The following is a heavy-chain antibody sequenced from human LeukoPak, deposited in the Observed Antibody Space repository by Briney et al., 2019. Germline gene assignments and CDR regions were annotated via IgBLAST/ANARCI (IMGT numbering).Heavy chain of an antibody. Sequence: RTSETLSLTCTVSGGSISSYYWSWIRQPPGKGLEWIGYIYYSGSSNYSPSPKSRVTISVDTSKNQFSLKLTSVTAADTAVYYCTRGDSSLYYGMDVWGQGTTVTVSS. CDR1: GGSISSYY. J-gene: IGHJ6*02. CDR2: IYYSGSS. CDR3: TRGDSSLYYGMDV. V-gene: IGHV4-59*01. D-gene: IGHD1-26*01.